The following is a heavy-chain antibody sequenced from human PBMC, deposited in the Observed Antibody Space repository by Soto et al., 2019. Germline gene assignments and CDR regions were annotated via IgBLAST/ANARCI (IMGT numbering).Heavy chain of an antibody. Sequence: GGSLRLSCAASGFTFSSYAMHWVRQAPGKGLEWVAVISYDGSNKYYADSVKGRFTISRDNSKNTLYLQMNSLRAEDTAVYYCARALVPLNVDPYYFDYWGQGTLVTVSS. J-gene: IGHJ4*02. CDR2: ISYDGSNK. CDR1: GFTFSSYA. CDR3: ARALVPLNVDPYYFDY. V-gene: IGHV3-30-3*01. D-gene: IGHD5-12*01.